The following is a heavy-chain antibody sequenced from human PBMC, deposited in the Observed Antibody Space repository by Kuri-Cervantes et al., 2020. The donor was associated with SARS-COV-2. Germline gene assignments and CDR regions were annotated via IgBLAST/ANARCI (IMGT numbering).Heavy chain of an antibody. J-gene: IGHJ4*02. V-gene: IGHV4-61*02. CDR1: GGSISSGSYY. CDR2: LYTSGST. D-gene: IGHD6-19*01. Sequence: SETLSLTCTVSGGSISSGSYYWTWIRQPAGKGLEWIGRLYTSGSTNYNPSLKSRVTISADTFKNQFSLNLSSVTAADTAVYYCARGIAVAGAKYFDYWGQGTLVTVSS. CDR3: ARGIAVAGAKYFDY.